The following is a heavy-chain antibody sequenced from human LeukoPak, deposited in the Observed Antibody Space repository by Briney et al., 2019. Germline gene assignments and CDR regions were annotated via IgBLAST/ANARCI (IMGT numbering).Heavy chain of an antibody. Sequence: SVKVSCKASGGTFSSYAISWVRQAPGQGLEWMGGIIPIFGTANYAQKFQGRVTITADESTSTAYMELSSLRSEDTAVYYCAEGYDSSGYPALWGQGTLVTVSS. CDR2: IIPIFGTA. CDR1: GGTFSSYA. J-gene: IGHJ4*02. D-gene: IGHD3-22*01. V-gene: IGHV1-69*13. CDR3: AEGYDSSGYPAL.